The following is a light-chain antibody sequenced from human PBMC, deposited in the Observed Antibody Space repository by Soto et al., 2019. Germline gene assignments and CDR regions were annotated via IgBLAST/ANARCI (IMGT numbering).Light chain of an antibody. CDR1: QSLVYSDGNTY. V-gene: IGKV2-30*01. J-gene: IGKJ1*01. CDR3: MQGTHWPRT. Sequence: DVVMTQSPLSLPVTLGQPASISCRSSQSLVYSDGNTYLNWFQQRPGQSPRRLIYKVSNRDSGVPDRCSGRGSGTDFTLKISRVEAEDVGGEYGMQGTHWPRTFGQGTKVEIK. CDR2: KVS.